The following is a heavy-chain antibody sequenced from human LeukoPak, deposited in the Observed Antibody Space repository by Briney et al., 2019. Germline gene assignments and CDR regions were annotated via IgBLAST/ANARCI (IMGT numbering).Heavy chain of an antibody. CDR2: IYYSGST. V-gene: IGHV4-39*07. CDR3: ARTSRWLQFGTSFDY. D-gene: IGHD5-24*01. J-gene: IGHJ4*02. CDR1: GGSISSSSYY. Sequence: SETLSLTCTVSGGSISSSSYYWGWIRQPPGKGLERIGSIYYSGSTYYNPSLKSRVTISVDTSKNQFSLKLSSVTAADTAVYYCARTSRWLQFGTSFDYWGQGTLVTVSS.